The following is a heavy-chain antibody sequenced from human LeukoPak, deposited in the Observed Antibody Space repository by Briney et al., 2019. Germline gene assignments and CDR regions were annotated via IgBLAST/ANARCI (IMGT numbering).Heavy chain of an antibody. J-gene: IGHJ6*03. D-gene: IGHD4-11*01. Sequence: ASVKVSCKASGYTFTSYYMHWVRQAPGQGLEWMGIINPSGGSTSYAQKFQGRVTMTRDTSVSTAYMELSRLRSDDTAVYYCARDGSSNGYYYYYMDVWGKGTTVTVSS. CDR3: ARDGSSNGYYYYYMDV. V-gene: IGHV1-46*01. CDR1: GYTFTSYY. CDR2: INPSGGST.